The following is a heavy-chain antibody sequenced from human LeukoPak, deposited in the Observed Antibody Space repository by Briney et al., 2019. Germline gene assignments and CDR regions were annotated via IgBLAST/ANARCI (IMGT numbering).Heavy chain of an antibody. Sequence: PSETLSLTCTVSGGSISSYYWSWIRQPAGEGLEWIGRIYSSGSTNYNASLKSRVTMSVDTSRNQLSLKLSSVTAADTAVYYCARVPPYSTALNYFDYWGQGTLVTVSS. CDR1: GGSISSYY. CDR2: IYSSGST. V-gene: IGHV4-4*07. CDR3: ARVPPYSTALNYFDY. J-gene: IGHJ4*02. D-gene: IGHD6-13*01.